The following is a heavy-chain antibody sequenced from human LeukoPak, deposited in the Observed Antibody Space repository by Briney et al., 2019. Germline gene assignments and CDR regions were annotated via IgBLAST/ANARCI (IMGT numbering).Heavy chain of an antibody. CDR2: ISSSSSYI. Sequence: GGSLRLSCAASGFTFSSYSMNWVRQAPGKGLEWVSSISSSSSYIYYAGSVKGRFTISRDNAKNSLYLQMNSLRAEDTAVYYCARGSRNWNYNGMDVWGQGTTVTVSS. D-gene: IGHD1-1*01. V-gene: IGHV3-21*01. CDR1: GFTFSSYS. CDR3: ARGSRNWNYNGMDV. J-gene: IGHJ6*02.